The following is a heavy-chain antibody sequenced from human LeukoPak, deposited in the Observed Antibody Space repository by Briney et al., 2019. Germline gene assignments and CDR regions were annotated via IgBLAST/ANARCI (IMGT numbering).Heavy chain of an antibody. CDR3: ARGGPYIVVVPAAIYWFDP. Sequence: GGSLRLSCEGSEFTFSNYGMHWVRQAPGKGLEWVTFISYDGRDKYYVDSVKGRSTISRDNSKNTVYLQMNSLRVEDTAVYYCARGGPYIVVVPAAIYWFDPWGQGTLVTVSS. V-gene: IGHV3-30*03. CDR2: ISYDGRDK. CDR1: EFTFSNYG. D-gene: IGHD2-2*01. J-gene: IGHJ5*02.